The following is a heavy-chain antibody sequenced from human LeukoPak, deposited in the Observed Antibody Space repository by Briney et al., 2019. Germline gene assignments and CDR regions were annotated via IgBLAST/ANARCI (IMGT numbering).Heavy chain of an antibody. CDR2: INPSGGST. CDR1: GYTFTSYY. CDR3: ARDRGRGYSGYDYGSKIYYYGMDV. V-gene: IGHV1-46*01. D-gene: IGHD5-12*01. Sequence: ASVKVSCKASGYTFTSYYMHWVRQAPGQGLEWMGIINPSGGSTSYAQKFQGRVTMTRDTSTSTVYMELSSLRSEDTAVYYCARDRGRGYSGYDYGSKIYYYGMDVWGQGTTVTVSS. J-gene: IGHJ6*02.